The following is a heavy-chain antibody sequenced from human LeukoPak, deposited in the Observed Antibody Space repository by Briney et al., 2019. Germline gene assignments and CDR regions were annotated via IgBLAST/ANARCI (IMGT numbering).Heavy chain of an antibody. Sequence: GGSLRLSCEGSGFSFSSYWMTWVRQLPGKGPEWVANIRQDESERYFADSVKGRFTISRDNAKESVYLHMSSLRAEDTALYYCARLSAYYYGSYFYYYMDVWGKGTTVTVSS. D-gene: IGHD3-10*01. CDR2: IRQDESER. CDR1: GFSFSSYW. CDR3: ARLSAYYYGSYFYYYMDV. J-gene: IGHJ6*03. V-gene: IGHV3-7*01.